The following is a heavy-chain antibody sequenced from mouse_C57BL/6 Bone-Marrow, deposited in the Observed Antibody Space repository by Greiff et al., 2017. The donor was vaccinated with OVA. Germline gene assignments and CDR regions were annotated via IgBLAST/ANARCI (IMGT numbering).Heavy chain of an antibody. V-gene: IGHV1-15*01. CDR1: GYTFTDYE. J-gene: IGHJ2*01. CDR3: TRDGDGDEGGYYVDY. Sequence: VQLQQSGAELLRPGASVTLSCKASGYTFTDYEMHWVKQTPVHGLDWIGAIDPETDGTAYNQKFKGKAILTTDKSSSTAYMELRSLTSEDSAVYYCTRDGDGDEGGYYVDYWGQGTTLTVSS. D-gene: IGHD2-3*01. CDR2: IDPETDGT.